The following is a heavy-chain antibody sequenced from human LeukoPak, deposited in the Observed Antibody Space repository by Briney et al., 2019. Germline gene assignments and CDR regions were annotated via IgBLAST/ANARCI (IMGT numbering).Heavy chain of an antibody. CDR2: ISGSGGST. Sequence: GGPLRLSCAASGFTLSSYAMSWVRQAPGKGLEWVSSISGSGGSTYYADSVKGRFTISRDNSKNTLYLQMNSLRAEDTAVYYCAKRTIPAAPFDYWGQGTLVTVSS. J-gene: IGHJ4*02. D-gene: IGHD2-2*01. V-gene: IGHV3-23*01. CDR1: GFTLSSYA. CDR3: AKRTIPAAPFDY.